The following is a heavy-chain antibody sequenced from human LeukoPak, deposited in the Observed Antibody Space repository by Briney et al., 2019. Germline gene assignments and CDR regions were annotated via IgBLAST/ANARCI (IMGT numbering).Heavy chain of an antibody. CDR1: GGSISSYY. Sequence: SETLSLTCTVSGGSISSYYWSWIRQPAGKGLEWIGRIYTSGSTNYNPSLKSRVTMPVDTSKNQFSLKLSSVTAADTAVYYCARDRGVRGGSYGTWFDPWGQGTPVTVSS. D-gene: IGHD1-26*01. CDR2: IYTSGST. CDR3: ARDRGVRGGSYGTWFDP. J-gene: IGHJ5*02. V-gene: IGHV4-4*07.